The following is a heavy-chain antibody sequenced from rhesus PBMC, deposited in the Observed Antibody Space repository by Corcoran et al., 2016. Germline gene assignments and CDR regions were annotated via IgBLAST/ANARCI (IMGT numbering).Heavy chain of an antibody. CDR3: ARDRYWSDYYYWYFDL. V-gene: IGHV4-160*01. J-gene: IGHJ2*01. CDR1: GCSISRNS. Sequence: QLQLQESGPGLVKPSATLSLTCAVSGCSISRNSWSWHRQSTGQGLECVGRFYGSGGSTGTKSALKRRVTSSTETSKNQVSRKLSLVTAADTAVYYCARDRYWSDYYYWYFDLWGPGTQITISS. CDR2: FYGSGGST. D-gene: IGHD3-22*01.